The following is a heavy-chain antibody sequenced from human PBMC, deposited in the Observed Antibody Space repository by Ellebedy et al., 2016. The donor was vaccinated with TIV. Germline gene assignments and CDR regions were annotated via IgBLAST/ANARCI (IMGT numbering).Heavy chain of an antibody. J-gene: IGHJ3*02. V-gene: IGHV3-7*01. CDR2: IKQAGSET. CDR3: AREGAYGSGSYDPFDI. Sequence: PGGSLRLSCAASGFTFSSYWMSWVRQAPGKGLEWVAYIKQAGSETYYVDAVKGRFTISRVNAKNSLYLQMNSLRAEDTSVFYCAREGAYGSGSYDPFDIWGQGTMVTVSS. CDR1: GFTFSSYW. D-gene: IGHD3-10*01.